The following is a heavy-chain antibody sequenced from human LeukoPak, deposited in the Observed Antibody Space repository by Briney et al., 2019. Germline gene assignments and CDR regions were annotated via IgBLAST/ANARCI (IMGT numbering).Heavy chain of an antibody. V-gene: IGHV3-30*04. Sequence: PGGSLRLSCVASGFTFSNYAMHWVRQAPGKGLEWVAVISYDGTNKYFADSVKGRVIISRDNSKNTLSLQMNSLRAGDTAVYYCARSYYDVLTGFGEVDYWGQGTLVTVSS. CDR3: ARSYYDVLTGFGEVDY. CDR1: GFTFSNYA. J-gene: IGHJ4*02. CDR2: ISYDGTNK. D-gene: IGHD3-9*01.